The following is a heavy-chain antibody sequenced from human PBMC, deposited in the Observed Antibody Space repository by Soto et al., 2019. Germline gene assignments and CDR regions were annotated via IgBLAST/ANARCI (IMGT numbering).Heavy chain of an antibody. D-gene: IGHD4-17*01. J-gene: IGHJ5*02. CDR3: VHPRSTVQIPPT. CDR2: ISSNGDST. V-gene: IGHV3-64D*06. Sequence: GGSLRLSCSASGFTFSMFSMHWVRQAPGKGLEYVSGISSNGDSTYYADSVKDRFTISRDNSKNTLYLQMSSLRAVDTAVYYCVHPRSTVQIPPTWGQGTLVTVSS. CDR1: GFTFSMFS.